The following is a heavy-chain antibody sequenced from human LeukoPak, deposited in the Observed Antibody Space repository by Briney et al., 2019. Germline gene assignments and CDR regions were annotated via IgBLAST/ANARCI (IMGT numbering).Heavy chain of an antibody. CDR2: INHSGST. Sequence: PSETLSLTCAVYGGSFSGYYWSWIRQPPGKGLEWIGEINHSGSTNYNPSLKSRVTISVDTSKNQFSLKLSSVTAADTAVYYCARGPWLVRSSAAEYFQHWGQGTLVTVSS. D-gene: IGHD6-19*01. V-gene: IGHV4-34*01. CDR1: GGSFSGYY. J-gene: IGHJ1*01. CDR3: ARGPWLVRSSAAEYFQH.